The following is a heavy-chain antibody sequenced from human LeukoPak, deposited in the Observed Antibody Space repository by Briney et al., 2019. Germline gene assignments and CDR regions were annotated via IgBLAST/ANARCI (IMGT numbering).Heavy chain of an antibody. CDR3: AREDYGGNSFDY. CDR2: ISNSGSTK. D-gene: IGHD4-23*01. Sequence: GRSLRLSCAGSGFTLSDYYISWIRQAPGKGLEWISHISNSGSTKYYADSVKGRFTVSRDNAKNSVSLQMNSLRADDTAVYYCAREDYGGNSFDYWGQGTLVTISS. V-gene: IGHV3-11*01. J-gene: IGHJ4*02. CDR1: GFTLSDYY.